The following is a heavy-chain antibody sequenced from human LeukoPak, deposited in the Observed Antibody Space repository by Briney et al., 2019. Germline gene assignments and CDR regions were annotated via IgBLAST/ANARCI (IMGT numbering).Heavy chain of an antibody. CDR2: ISSSSSYI. Sequence: GGSLRLSCAASGFTFDDYAMHWVRQAPGKGLEWVSSISSSSSYIYYADSVKGRFTISRDNAKNSLYLQMNSLRAEDTAVYYCARDLPYYDFWSGSAIDAFDIWGQGTMVTVSS. J-gene: IGHJ3*02. CDR3: ARDLPYYDFWSGSAIDAFDI. D-gene: IGHD3-3*01. CDR1: GFTFDDYA. V-gene: IGHV3-21*01.